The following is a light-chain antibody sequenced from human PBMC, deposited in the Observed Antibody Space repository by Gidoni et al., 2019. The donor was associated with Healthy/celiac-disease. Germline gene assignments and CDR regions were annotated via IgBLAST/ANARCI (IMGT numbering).Light chain of an antibody. CDR2: QVS. V-gene: IGKV2-30*01. CDR1: QSIVYSDGNTS. CDR3: MQGTHWLRT. J-gene: IGKJ2*01. Sequence: DVVMTQSPLSLPVTLGQPASISCRSSQSIVYSDGNTSLNWFQQRPGQSPRRLIYQVSNRDSGVPDRFSGSGSGTDFTLKISRVEAEDVGVYYCMQGTHWLRTFGQXTKLEIK.